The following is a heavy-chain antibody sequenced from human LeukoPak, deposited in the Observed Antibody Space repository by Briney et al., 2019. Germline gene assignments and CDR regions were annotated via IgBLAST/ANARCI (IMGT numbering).Heavy chain of an antibody. V-gene: IGHV3-53*01. Sequence: PGVSLRLSCSASGFTVSSSYMSWVRQAPGKGLEWVSVIYSGGSTYYADSVKSRFTISRDNSKNTLYLQMNSLRIEDTAVYYCARVAFRSSSYISGIDYWGQGTLVTVSS. CDR3: ARVAFRSSSYISGIDY. CDR2: IYSGGST. D-gene: IGHD6-6*01. J-gene: IGHJ4*02. CDR1: GFTVSSSY.